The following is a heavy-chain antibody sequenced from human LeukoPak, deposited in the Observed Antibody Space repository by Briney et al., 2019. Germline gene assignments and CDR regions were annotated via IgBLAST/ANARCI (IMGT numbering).Heavy chain of an antibody. CDR3: SRDIPTSAWYVDY. CDR1: GFTFSNYW. Sequence: GGSLRLSCAASGFTFSNYWMHWVRQAPGKGRVWVSRINSDGSSTSYADSVKGRFTISRDNAKNTLYLQMNSLRVEDTAVYFCSRDIPTSAWYVDYWGQGTLVTVSS. J-gene: IGHJ4*02. CDR2: INSDGSST. V-gene: IGHV3-74*01. D-gene: IGHD2-21*01.